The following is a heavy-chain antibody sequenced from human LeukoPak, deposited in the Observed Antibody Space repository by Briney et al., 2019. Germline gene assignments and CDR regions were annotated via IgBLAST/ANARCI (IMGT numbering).Heavy chain of an antibody. V-gene: IGHV3-15*01. CDR2: IKSKTDGGTT. J-gene: IGHJ4*02. CDR1: GFTFSNAW. D-gene: IGHD4-17*01. CDR3: TTHDYGRAVDY. Sequence: GGSLRLSCVASGFTFSNAWMSWVRQAPGKGLEWVCRIKSKTDGGTTDYAAPVKGRFTISRDDSKNTLYLQMNSLKTEDTAVYYCTTHDYGRAVDYWGQGTLVTVSS.